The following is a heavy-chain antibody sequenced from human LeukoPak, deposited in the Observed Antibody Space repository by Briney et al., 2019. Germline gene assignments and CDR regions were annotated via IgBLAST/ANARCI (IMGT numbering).Heavy chain of an antibody. CDR1: GGSISSGSYY. CDR3: ARVNEQPVDYYYYMDV. CDR2: TYTSGST. V-gene: IGHV4-61*02. Sequence: SETLSLTCTVSGGSISSGSYYWSWIRQPAGKGLEWIGRTYTSGSTNYNPSLKSRVTISVDTSKNQFSLKLSSVTAADTAVYYCARVNEQPVDYYYYMDVWGKGTTVTVSS. D-gene: IGHD4-23*01. J-gene: IGHJ6*03.